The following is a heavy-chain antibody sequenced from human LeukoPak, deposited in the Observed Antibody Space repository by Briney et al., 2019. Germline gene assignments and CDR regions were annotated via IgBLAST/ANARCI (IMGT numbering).Heavy chain of an antibody. CDR3: ARVYYSSSYDYWYFDL. V-gene: IGHV4-59*01. Sequence: SETLSLTCTVSGGSISRYYWSWIRQPPGKGLEWIGYKDYSGSTNYNRSLKSRVTISVDTSKDQFSLKLSSVTAADTAVYYCARVYYSSSYDYWYFDLWGRGTLVTVSS. CDR1: GGSISRYY. CDR2: KDYSGST. D-gene: IGHD6-13*01. J-gene: IGHJ2*01.